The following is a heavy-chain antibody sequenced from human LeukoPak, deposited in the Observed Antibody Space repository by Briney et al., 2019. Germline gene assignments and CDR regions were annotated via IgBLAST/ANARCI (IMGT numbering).Heavy chain of an antibody. CDR2: IGGGGDTST. V-gene: IGHV3-23*01. CDR3: AKGLTGGYSYGYGIDY. D-gene: IGHD5-18*01. J-gene: IGHJ4*02. CDR1: GFTFSIYF. Sequence: PGGSLSLSCATSGFTFSIYFMSWVRQERREGLEWVSVIGGGGDTSTYYADSVKGRFTISRDNSKNTLYLQMNSLGAEDTAVYYCAKGLTGGYSYGYGIDYWGQGTLVTVSS.